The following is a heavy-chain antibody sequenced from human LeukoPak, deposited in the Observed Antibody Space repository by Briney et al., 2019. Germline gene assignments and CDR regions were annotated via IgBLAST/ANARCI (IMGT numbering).Heavy chain of an antibody. V-gene: IGHV3-7*01. CDR3: ARDFWGYYDCSVSFDI. J-gene: IGHJ3*02. D-gene: IGHD3-22*01. CDR2: IKHDGSEK. CDR1: GYTFSSYW. Sequence: GSLRLPCTPSGYTFSSYWVSGVRQAPGKGLEWVAKIKHDGSEKYYVASVEGRFTISRDNAKNSQYLQMNSLRAEDTAVYYCARDFWGYYDCSVSFDIWGQGTMVTVSS.